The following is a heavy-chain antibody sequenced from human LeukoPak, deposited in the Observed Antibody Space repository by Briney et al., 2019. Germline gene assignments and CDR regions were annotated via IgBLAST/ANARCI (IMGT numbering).Heavy chain of an antibody. CDR3: ARGPLRGSWLFDY. Sequence: SVKVSCKASGGTFSSYAISWVRQAPGQGLEWMGRIIPILGIANYAQKFQGRVTITADKSTSTAHMELSSLRSEDTAVYYCARGPLRGSWLFDYWGQGTLVTVSP. J-gene: IGHJ4*02. D-gene: IGHD6-13*01. CDR2: IIPILGIA. V-gene: IGHV1-69*04. CDR1: GGTFSSYA.